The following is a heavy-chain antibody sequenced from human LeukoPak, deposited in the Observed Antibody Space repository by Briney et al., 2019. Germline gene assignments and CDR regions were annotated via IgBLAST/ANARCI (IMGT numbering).Heavy chain of an antibody. J-gene: IGHJ6*02. CDR1: GYTFTGYY. CDR3: ARDGLEATGMDV. Sequence: GASVKVSCEASGYTFTGYYMHWVRQAPGQGLEWMGWINPNSGGTNYAQKFQGRVTMTRDTSISTAYMEPSRLRSDDTAVYYCARDGLEATGMDVWGQGTTVTVSS. V-gene: IGHV1-2*02. D-gene: IGHD1-1*01. CDR2: INPNSGGT.